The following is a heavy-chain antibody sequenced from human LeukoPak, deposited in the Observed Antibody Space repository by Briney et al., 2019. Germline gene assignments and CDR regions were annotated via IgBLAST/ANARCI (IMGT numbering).Heavy chain of an antibody. J-gene: IGHJ4*02. CDR3: ATARRSTVVTLFDY. Sequence: GGSLRLSCAASGFTVISNYMTWVRQAPGKGLEWVSVIFSGGNTDYADSVKGRFTVSRDNSKNTLYLHMNSLRAEDTAVYSCATARRSTVVTLFDYWGQGTLVTVSS. CDR2: IFSGGNT. D-gene: IGHD4-23*01. V-gene: IGHV3-66*01. CDR1: GFTVISNY.